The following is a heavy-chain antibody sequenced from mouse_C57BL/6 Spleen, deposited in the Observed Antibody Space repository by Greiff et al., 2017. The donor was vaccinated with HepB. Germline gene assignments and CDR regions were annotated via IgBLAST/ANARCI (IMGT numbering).Heavy chain of an antibody. CDR2: IYTGDGDT. Sequence: QVQLQQSGPELVKPGASVKISCKASGYAFSSSWMNWVKQRPGKGLEWIGRIYTGDGDTNYNGKFTGKATLTADKSSSTAYKQLSSRTSEDSAVYFCARRGDYDFGYAMDYWGQGTSVTVSS. J-gene: IGHJ4*01. CDR1: GYAFSSSW. CDR3: ARRGDYDFGYAMDY. V-gene: IGHV1-82*01. D-gene: IGHD2-4*01.